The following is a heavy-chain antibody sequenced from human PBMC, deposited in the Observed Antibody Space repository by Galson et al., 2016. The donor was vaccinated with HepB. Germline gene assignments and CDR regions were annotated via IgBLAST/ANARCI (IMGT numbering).Heavy chain of an antibody. CDR2: IDPSDSHT. CDR3: ARQTSMNGPNCDY. D-gene: IGHD2/OR15-2a*01. Sequence: QSGAEVKKPGEPMRISCKAFGYSYTSYWITWVRQMPEKGLEWMGRIDPSDSHTKYSPSLQGHVTISADKSISTAYLQWSSLKASDTAMYYCARQTSMNGPNCDYWGQGTLVTVSS. V-gene: IGHV5-10-1*01. J-gene: IGHJ4*02. CDR1: GYSYTSYW.